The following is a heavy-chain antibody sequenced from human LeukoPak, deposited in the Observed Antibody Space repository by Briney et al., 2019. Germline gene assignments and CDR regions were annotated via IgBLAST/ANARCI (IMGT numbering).Heavy chain of an antibody. CDR1: GGTFSSYA. D-gene: IGHD3-22*01. V-gene: IGHV1-69*05. CDR3: AREHPDSPLFQH. Sequence: SVKVSCKASGGTFSSYAISWVRQAPAQGLEWMGGVIPIFGTANYAQKFQGRVTITTDESTSTAYMELSSLRSEATAVYYCAREHPDSPLFQHWGQGTLVTVSP. CDR2: VIPIFGTA. J-gene: IGHJ1*01.